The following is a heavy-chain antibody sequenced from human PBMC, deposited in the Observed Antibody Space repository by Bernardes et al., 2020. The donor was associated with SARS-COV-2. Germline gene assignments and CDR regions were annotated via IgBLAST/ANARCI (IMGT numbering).Heavy chain of an antibody. Sequence: GEYLKSSGKGSGYSVTRYWIGWVRHMPGKGLEWMGIIYPGDSDTRYSPSFQGQVTISADKSISTAYLQMNSLRAEDTAVYYCARVLHGITGTTYGYNWFDPWGQGTLVTVSS. CDR1: GYSVTRYW. CDR3: ARVLHGITGTTYGYNWFDP. CDR2: IYPGDSDT. J-gene: IGHJ5*02. D-gene: IGHD1-7*01. V-gene: IGHV5-51*01.